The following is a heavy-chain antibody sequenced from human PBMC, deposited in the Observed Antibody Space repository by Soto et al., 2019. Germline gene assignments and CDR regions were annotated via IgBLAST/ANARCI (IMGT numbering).Heavy chain of an antibody. D-gene: IGHD4-17*01. CDR2: IYHTGST. Sequence: LSLTCAVSGGSISTMDWWTWVRQPPGKGLQWIGEIYHTGSTNYNPSLQSRVTISIDESRTSFSLNLDSVTAADTAVYYCAARRDGGPVWGQGTLVTVSS. CDR3: AARRDGGPV. CDR1: GGSISTMDW. V-gene: IGHV4-4*02. J-gene: IGHJ4*02.